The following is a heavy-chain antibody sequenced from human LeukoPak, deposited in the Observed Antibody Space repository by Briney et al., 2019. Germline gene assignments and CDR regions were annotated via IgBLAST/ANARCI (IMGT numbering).Heavy chain of an antibody. Sequence: QPGGSLRLSCAASGFTFNTYAMTWVRQAPGKGLEWVSAISASGGSTYYADSVKGRFTISRDNSKNTLYLQMNSLRADDTAIYYCAKDRAAYGDNPLLDYWGQGTLVTVSS. CDR1: GFTFNTYA. CDR3: AKDRAAYGDNPLLDY. D-gene: IGHD4-17*01. CDR2: ISASGGST. V-gene: IGHV3-23*01. J-gene: IGHJ4*02.